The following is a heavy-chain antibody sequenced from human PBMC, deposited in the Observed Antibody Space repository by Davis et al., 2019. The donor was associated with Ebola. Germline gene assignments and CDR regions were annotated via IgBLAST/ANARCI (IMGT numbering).Heavy chain of an antibody. V-gene: IGHV1-69*04. Sequence: SVKVSCKASGYTFTSYGISWVRQAPGQGLEWMGRIIPILGIANYAQKFQGRVTITADKSASTAYMELSSLRAEDTAVYYCARGDGYNYPDCWGQGTLVTVSS. CDR2: IIPILGIA. CDR3: ARGDGYNYPDC. D-gene: IGHD5-24*01. CDR1: GYTFTSYG. J-gene: IGHJ4*02.